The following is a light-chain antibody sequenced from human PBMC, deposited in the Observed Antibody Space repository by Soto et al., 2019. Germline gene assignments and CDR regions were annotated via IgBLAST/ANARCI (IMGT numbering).Light chain of an antibody. J-gene: IGKJ5*01. Sequence: ELVMTQSPGTLSLSPGDRATLSCRASQSVDSRSLSWYQQRPGQAPRLLIYGAATRASGIPARFSGSGSGTDFTLTISSLQPEDFAVYYCQQRSNSITFGQGTRLEIK. CDR1: QSVDSRS. CDR3: QQRSNSIT. CDR2: GAA. V-gene: IGKV3D-7*01.